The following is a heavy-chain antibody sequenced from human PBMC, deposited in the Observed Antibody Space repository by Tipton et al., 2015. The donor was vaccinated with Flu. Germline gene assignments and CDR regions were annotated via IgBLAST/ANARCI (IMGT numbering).Heavy chain of an antibody. CDR3: TLNEGSSSSGPYYFDY. V-gene: IGHV3-49*04. J-gene: IGHJ4*02. CDR1: GFTFGDYA. CDR2: IRSKAYGGTT. Sequence: SLRLSCTASGFTFGDYAMSWVRQAPGKGLEWVGFIRSKAYGGTTEYAASVKGRFTISRDDSKSIAYLQMNSLKTEDTAVYYCTLNEGSSSSGPYYFDYWGQGTLVTVSS. D-gene: IGHD6-6*01.